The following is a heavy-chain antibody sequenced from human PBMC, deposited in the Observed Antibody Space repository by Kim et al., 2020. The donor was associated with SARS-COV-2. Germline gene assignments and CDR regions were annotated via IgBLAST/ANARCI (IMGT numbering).Heavy chain of an antibody. D-gene: IGHD2-15*01. CDR3: ASGGRISLRVPDY. V-gene: IGHV3-33*01. J-gene: IGHJ4*02. Sequence: YAGSVKGRFTISRDNSKNTLYLQMNSLRAEDTAVYYCASGGRISLRVPDYWGQGTLVTVSS.